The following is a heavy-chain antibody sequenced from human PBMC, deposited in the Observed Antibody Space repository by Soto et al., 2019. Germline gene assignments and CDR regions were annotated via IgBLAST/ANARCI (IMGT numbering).Heavy chain of an antibody. CDR1: GYTFTCYG. V-gene: IGHV1-3*01. J-gene: IGHJ6*02. Sequence: ASVKVSCKASGYTFTCYGIHWVRQAPGQRLEWTGWINAGNGNTKYSEKFQGRVTITRDTSASTAYLELSSLRSEDTAVYYCARDPNDSSAYYHHYYYGMDVWGQGTTVTVS. CDR3: ARDPNDSSAYYHHYYYGMDV. D-gene: IGHD3-22*01. CDR2: INAGNGNT.